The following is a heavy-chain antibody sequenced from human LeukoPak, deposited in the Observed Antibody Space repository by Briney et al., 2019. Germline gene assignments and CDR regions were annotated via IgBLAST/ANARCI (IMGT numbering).Heavy chain of an antibody. J-gene: IGHJ4*02. V-gene: IGHV3-74*01. D-gene: IGHD3-22*01. CDR1: GFTFTSYA. Sequence: GGSLRLSCAASGFTFTSYAMNWVRQAPGKGLMGVSRITTDGSHTHYAASVKGRFTISRDNAKNTLYLQRNGLRVEDPAVYSCLVWGEDRSGHRFDFWGQGTLVTVSS. CDR3: LVWGEDRSGHRFDF. CDR2: ITTDGSHT.